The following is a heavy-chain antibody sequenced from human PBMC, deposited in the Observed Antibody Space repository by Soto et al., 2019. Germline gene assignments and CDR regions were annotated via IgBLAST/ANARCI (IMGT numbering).Heavy chain of an antibody. J-gene: IGHJ4*02. D-gene: IGHD3-3*01. CDR2: INPSGGGT. CDR3: ARLLGVHNTQPFWLRYFDD. V-gene: IGHV1-46*01. CDR1: GYNFIGQY. Sequence: ASVQVSCKASGYNFIGQYIHWVRQAPGQGLEWMGIINPSGGGTTYAQKFQGRVVMTSDASTSTVYVELSSLTSEDTAIYFCARLLGVHNTQPFWLRYFDDWGQGTLVTVSS.